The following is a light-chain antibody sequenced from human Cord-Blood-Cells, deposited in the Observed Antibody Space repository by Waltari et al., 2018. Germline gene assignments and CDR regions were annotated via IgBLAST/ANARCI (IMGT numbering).Light chain of an antibody. CDR3: SSYTSSSTYV. J-gene: IGLJ1*01. CDR2: DVS. Sequence: SALTQPASLSGSPGQPITISCTGTSSDVGGYNYVSWYHQQPGKAPKLMIYDVSNLPSCVSNRFSGSTSGTTASLTISGLQAEDEADYYCSSYTSSSTYVFGTGTKVTVL. V-gene: IGLV2-14*01. CDR1: SSDVGGYNY.